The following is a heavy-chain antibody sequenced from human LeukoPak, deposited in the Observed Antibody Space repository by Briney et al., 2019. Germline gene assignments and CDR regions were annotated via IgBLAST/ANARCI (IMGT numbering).Heavy chain of an antibody. CDR3: AALGY. D-gene: IGHD7-27*01. J-gene: IGHJ4*02. V-gene: IGHV3-9*01. Sequence: GGSLRLSCAASGFTFSSYSMNWVRQAPGKGLEWVSGISWNSGSIGYADSVKGRFTISRDNAKNSLYLQMNSLRAEDTALYYCAALGYWGQGTLVTVSS. CDR1: GFTFSSYS. CDR2: ISWNSGSI.